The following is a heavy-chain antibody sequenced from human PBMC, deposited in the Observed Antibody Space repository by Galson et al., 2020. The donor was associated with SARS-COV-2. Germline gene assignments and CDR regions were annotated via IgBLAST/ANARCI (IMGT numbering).Heavy chain of an antibody. Sequence: GGSLRLSCAASGFTFDDYAMHWVRQAPGKGLEWVSGISWNSGSIGYADSVKGRFTISRDNAKNSLYLQMNSLRAEDTALYYCAKDRSWDIVVVPAALAPYYFDYWGQGTLVTVSP. D-gene: IGHD2-2*01. CDR2: ISWNSGSI. J-gene: IGHJ4*02. CDR1: GFTFDDYA. CDR3: AKDRSWDIVVVPAALAPYYFDY. V-gene: IGHV3-9*01.